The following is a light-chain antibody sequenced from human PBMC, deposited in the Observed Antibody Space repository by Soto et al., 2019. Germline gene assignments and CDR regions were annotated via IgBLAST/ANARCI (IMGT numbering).Light chain of an antibody. CDR1: SSDVGGYNY. J-gene: IGLJ1*01. CDR2: DVS. CDR3: CSYAGSYTLV. Sequence: QSALTQPRSVSGSPGQSVTISCTGTSSDVGGYNYVSWYQQHPGKAPKLMISDVSKRPSGVPDRFSGSKSDNTASLTISGLQADDEADYYCCSYAGSYTLVFGTGTKLTVL. V-gene: IGLV2-11*01.